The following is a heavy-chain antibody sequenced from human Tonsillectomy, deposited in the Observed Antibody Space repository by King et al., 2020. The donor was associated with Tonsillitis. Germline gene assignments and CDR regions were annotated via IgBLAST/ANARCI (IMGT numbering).Heavy chain of an antibody. V-gene: IGHV3-33*01. CDR1: GFTFSSYG. J-gene: IGHJ4*02. Sequence: VQLVESGGGVVQPGRSLRLSCAASGFTFSSYGMHWVRQAPGKGLEWVAVIYYDGSNKYYADSVKGRFTISRDNSKNTLYLQMNSLRAEDTAVYYCARDSSVKFGGTTVTTPPSYYFDYWGQGTLVTVSS. D-gene: IGHD4-17*01. CDR3: ARDSSVKFGGTTVTTPPSYYFDY. CDR2: IYYDGSNK.